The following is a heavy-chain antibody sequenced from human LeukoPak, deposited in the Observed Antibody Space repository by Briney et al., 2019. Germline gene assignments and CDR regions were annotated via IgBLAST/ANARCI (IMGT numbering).Heavy chain of an antibody. CDR3: ARDRGVRGYSWFDP. D-gene: IGHD3-10*01. CDR1: GGSISNYH. Sequence: SETLSLTCTASGGSISNYHWSWIRQPPGKRLEWMGYIYYSGSTNYNPSLKGRVTISVDTPKTQFSLTLTSVTAAETALYYWARDRGVRGYSWFDPWGQGTLVTVSS. J-gene: IGHJ5*02. V-gene: IGHV4-59*01. CDR2: IYYSGST.